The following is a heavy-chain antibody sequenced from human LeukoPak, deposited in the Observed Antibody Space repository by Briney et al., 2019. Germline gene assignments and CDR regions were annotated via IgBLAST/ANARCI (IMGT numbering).Heavy chain of an antibody. CDR3: ARDPRRGISRSSFDY. V-gene: IGHV3-48*01. J-gene: IGHJ4*02. Sequence: GGSLRLSCAASGFTFSSYSMNWVRQAPGKGLEWVSYISSSSTIYYADSVKGRFTISRDDAKNSLYLQMNSLRAEDTAVYYCARDPRRGISRSSFDYWGQGTLVTVSS. CDR1: GFTFSSYS. D-gene: IGHD3-10*01. CDR2: ISSSSTI.